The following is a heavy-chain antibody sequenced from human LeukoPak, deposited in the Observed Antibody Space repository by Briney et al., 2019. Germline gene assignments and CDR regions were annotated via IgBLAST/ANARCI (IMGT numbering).Heavy chain of an antibody. V-gene: IGHV1-18*01. Sequence: GASVKVSCKASGYTFTSYGISWVRQAPGQGLEWMGWISAYNGNTNYAQKLQGRVTMTTDTSTSTAYMELRSLRSGDTAVYYCARDRPVVATISHPDYWGQGTLSPSPQ. CDR3: ARDRPVVATISHPDY. CDR1: GYTFTSYG. J-gene: IGHJ4*02. CDR2: ISAYNGNT. D-gene: IGHD5-12*01.